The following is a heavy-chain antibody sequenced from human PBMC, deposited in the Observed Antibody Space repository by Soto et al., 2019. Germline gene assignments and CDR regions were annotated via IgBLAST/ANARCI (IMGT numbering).Heavy chain of an antibody. CDR1: GFTFSSYA. J-gene: IGHJ4*02. V-gene: IGHV3-23*01. Sequence: EVQLLESGGGLVQPGGSLRLSCVASGFTFSSYAMSWVRQAPGKGLEWVSAISGSGGSTYYADSVKGRFTISRDNSKNTLYLQMNSLRAEDTAVYYCATRSQYSSGWPPRGGFVDYWGQGTLVTVSS. CDR2: ISGSGGST. D-gene: IGHD6-19*01. CDR3: ATRSQYSSGWPPRGGFVDY.